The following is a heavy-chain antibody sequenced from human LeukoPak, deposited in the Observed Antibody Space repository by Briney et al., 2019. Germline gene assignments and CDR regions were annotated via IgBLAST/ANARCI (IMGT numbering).Heavy chain of an antibody. J-gene: IGHJ6*02. V-gene: IGHV1-69*01. D-gene: IGHD4-11*01. Sequence: SVKVSCKASGGTFSGYAISWVRQAPGQGLEWMGGIIPMFGTTNYAQKFQGRVTSIADESTSTAYMELSSLRSDDTAVYYCARHGTTVTERPGGYYYGMDVWGQGTTVTVSS. CDR3: ARHGTTVTERPGGYYYGMDV. CDR2: IIPMFGTT. CDR1: GGTFSGYA.